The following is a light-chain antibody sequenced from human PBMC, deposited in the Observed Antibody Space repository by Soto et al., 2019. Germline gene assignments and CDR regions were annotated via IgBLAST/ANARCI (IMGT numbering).Light chain of an antibody. J-gene: IGLJ1*01. Sequence: QSALTQPRSVSGSPGQSVTISCTGTSSDVGGYNYVSWYQQHPGKAPKLMIYDVSKRPSGVPDRFSGSKSGNTASLTISRLQAEEEAYYYCCSYGGSDTHFVFGTGTKLTVL. CDR2: DVS. CDR3: CSYGGSDTHFV. CDR1: SSDVGGYNY. V-gene: IGLV2-11*01.